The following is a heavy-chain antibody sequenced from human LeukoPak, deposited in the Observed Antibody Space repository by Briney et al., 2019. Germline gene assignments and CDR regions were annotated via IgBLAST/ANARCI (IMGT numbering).Heavy chain of an antibody. CDR2: ISGSGGST. CDR3: AKEIDDYVWGSYRYPFDP. J-gene: IGHJ5*02. CDR1: GFTFSSYS. D-gene: IGHD3-16*02. V-gene: IGHV3-23*01. Sequence: GGSLRLSCAASGFTFSSYSMSWVRQAPGKGLEWVSAISGSGGSTYYADSVKGRFTISRDNSKNTLYLQMNSLRAEDTAVYYCAKEIDDYVWGSYRYPFDPWGQGTLVTVSS.